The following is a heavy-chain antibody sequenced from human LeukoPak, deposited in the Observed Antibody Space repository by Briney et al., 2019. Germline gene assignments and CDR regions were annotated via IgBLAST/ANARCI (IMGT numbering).Heavy chain of an antibody. CDR2: IRSDGSFT. J-gene: IGHJ6*02. Sequence: PGGSLTLSCAASGFPFSNYWMHWVRQAPGKGLVWVSHIRSDGSFTKYADSVKGRFTISRDNVKNTLYLQMNSLRAEDTGMYYCTRDLSVWGQGTTVTVSS. CDR3: TRDLSV. CDR1: GFPFSNYW. V-gene: IGHV3-74*03.